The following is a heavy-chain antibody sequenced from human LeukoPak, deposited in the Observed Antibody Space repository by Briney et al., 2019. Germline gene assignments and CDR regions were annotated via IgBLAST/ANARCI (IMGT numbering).Heavy chain of an antibody. J-gene: IGHJ6*02. CDR3: ATAVPAAQAYYYGMDV. D-gene: IGHD2-2*01. CDR2: FDPEDGET. Sequence: ASVKVSCKVSGYTLTELSMHWVRQAPGKGLEWMGGFDPEDGETIYAQKFQGRVTMTEDTSTDTAYMELSSLRSEDTAVYYCATAVPAAQAYYYGMDVWGQGTTVTVSS. V-gene: IGHV1-24*01. CDR1: GYTLTELS.